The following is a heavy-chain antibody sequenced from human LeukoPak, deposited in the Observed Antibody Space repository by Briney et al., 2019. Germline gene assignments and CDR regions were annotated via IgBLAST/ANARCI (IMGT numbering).Heavy chain of an antibody. CDR1: GYTFTSYY. CDR2: INPSGGST. CDR3: AREKAFDDFWGFFDP. D-gene: IGHD3-3*01. J-gene: IGHJ5*02. Sequence: VASVKVSCKASGYTFTSYYMHWVRQAPGQGLEWMGIINPSGGSTSYAQKFQGRVTMTRDMSTSTVYMELSSLRSEDTAVYYCAREKAFDDFWGFFDPWGQGTLVTVSS. V-gene: IGHV1-46*01.